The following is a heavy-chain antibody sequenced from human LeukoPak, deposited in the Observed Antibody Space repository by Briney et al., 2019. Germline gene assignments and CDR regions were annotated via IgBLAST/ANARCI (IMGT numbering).Heavy chain of an antibody. CDR2: ISYDGSNK. CDR1: RFTFSSYG. CDR3: AKDRQRLIVGATPGLSASDY. Sequence: LAGGSLRLSCAASRFTFSSYGMHWVRQAPGKGLEWVAVISYDGSNKYYADSVKGRFTISRDNSKNTLYLQMNSLRTEDTAVYYCAKDRQRLIVGATPGLSASDYWGQGTLVTVSS. V-gene: IGHV3-30*18. J-gene: IGHJ4*02. D-gene: IGHD1-26*01.